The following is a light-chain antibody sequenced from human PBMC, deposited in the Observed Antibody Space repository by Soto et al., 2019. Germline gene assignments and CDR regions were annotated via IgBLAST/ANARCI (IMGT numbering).Light chain of an antibody. CDR3: QQYKKWPRT. Sequence: EIVLPQSPATLSLSPGESATLSGRASQSVSSYLAWYQQKPGQAPRLLIYDASTRATGIPARFSGSGSGTEFTLTISSLQSEDFAVYYCQQYKKWPRTFGHGTKVDIK. CDR2: DAS. CDR1: QSVSSY. V-gene: IGKV3-15*01. J-gene: IGKJ1*01.